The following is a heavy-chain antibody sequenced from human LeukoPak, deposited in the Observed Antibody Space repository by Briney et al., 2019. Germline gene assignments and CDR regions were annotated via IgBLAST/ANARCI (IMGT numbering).Heavy chain of an antibody. CDR1: GYTFTGYY. V-gene: IGHV1-2*06. CDR3: TRVADLTGLDY. CDR2: INPNSGGT. Sequence: ASVKVSCKASGYTFTGYYMHWVRQAPGQRLEWVGRINPNSGGTNYAQKFPGRINMTRDTSISTAYMELSRLRSDDTAVYYCTRVADLTGLDYWGQGTLVTVPS. J-gene: IGHJ4*02. D-gene: IGHD3-9*01.